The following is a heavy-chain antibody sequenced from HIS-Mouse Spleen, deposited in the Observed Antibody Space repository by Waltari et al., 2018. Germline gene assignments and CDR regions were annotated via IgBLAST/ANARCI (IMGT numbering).Heavy chain of an antibody. Sequence: QLQLQESGPGLVKPSETLSLTCTVSGGPISSSSYYWGWIRQPPGKGVEWIGSIYYSGSTYYDPSLKSRVTISVDTSKNQFSLKLSSVTAADTAVYYCAREIPYSSSWYDWYFDLWGRGTLVTVSS. CDR1: GGPISSSSYY. J-gene: IGHJ2*01. V-gene: IGHV4-39*07. CDR2: IYYSGST. D-gene: IGHD6-13*01. CDR3: AREIPYSSSWYDWYFDL.